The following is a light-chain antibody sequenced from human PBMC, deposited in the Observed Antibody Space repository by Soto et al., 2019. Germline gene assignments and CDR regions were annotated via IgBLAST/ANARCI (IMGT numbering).Light chain of an antibody. CDR3: HQSYSSPLYT. CDR2: AAS. Sequence: DIQMTQSPSSLSASVGDRVTITCRPSQSISSYLNWYQQKPGKAPQLLISAASRLQSGVPSRFSGGGSGTHFTLPISSLQPEDVATYYCHQSYSSPLYTFGQGTKLEI. J-gene: IGKJ2*01. CDR1: QSISSY. V-gene: IGKV1-39*01.